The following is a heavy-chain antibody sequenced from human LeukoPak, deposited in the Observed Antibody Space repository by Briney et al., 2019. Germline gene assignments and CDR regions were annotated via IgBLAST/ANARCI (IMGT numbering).Heavy chain of an antibody. CDR3: ATRLLPTQRSTNWFDP. D-gene: IGHD2/OR15-2a*01. CDR1: GYTFTSYG. V-gene: IGHV1-18*01. Sequence: ASVKVSCKASGYTFTSYGISWVRQAPGQGLEWMGWISAYNGNTNYAQKLQGRVTMTTDTSTSTAYMELRSLRSDDTAVYYCATRLLPTQRSTNWFDPWGQGTLVTVSS. J-gene: IGHJ5*02. CDR2: ISAYNGNT.